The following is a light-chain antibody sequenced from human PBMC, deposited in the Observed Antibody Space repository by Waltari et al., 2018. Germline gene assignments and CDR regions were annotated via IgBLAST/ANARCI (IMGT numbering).Light chain of an antibody. CDR1: SSDAGGYDY. CDR3: CSYAGSYTEV. V-gene: IGLV2-11*01. J-gene: IGLJ1*01. Sequence: SALTQPRSVSGSPGQSVTISCTGTSSDAGGYDYVSWYQQQSAKAPKLIIFGVTERPSGVPDRFSGSKSGNTASLTISGLQSEDEADYYCCSYAGSYTEVFGTGTTVTVL. CDR2: GVT.